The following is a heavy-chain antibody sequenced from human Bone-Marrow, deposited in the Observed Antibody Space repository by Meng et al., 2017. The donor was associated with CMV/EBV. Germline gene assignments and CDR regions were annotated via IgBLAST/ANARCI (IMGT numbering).Heavy chain of an antibody. J-gene: IGHJ4*02. CDR1: GFTFSSYW. Sequence: GESLKISCAASGFTFSSYWMYWVRQAPGKGLVWVSRINSDGSSTSYADSVKGRFTISRDNAKNTLYLQMNSLRAEDTAVYYCARVVVSRAPYFDFWGQGTLVTVSS. V-gene: IGHV3-74*01. CDR3: ARVVVSRAPYFDF. D-gene: IGHD2-15*01. CDR2: INSDGSST.